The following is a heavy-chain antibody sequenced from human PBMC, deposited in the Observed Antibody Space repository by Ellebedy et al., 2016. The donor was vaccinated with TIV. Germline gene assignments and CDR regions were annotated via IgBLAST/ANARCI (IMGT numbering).Heavy chain of an antibody. V-gene: IGHV1-2*02. CDR3: ARVSNVGSGSYLDY. CDR1: GYTFTGYY. Sequence: ASVKVSCKASGYTFTGYYLHWVRQAPGQGLEWMGWINPNSGGTNYAQKFQGRVTMTRDTSISTAYMELSRLRSDDTAVYYCARVSNVGSGSYLDYWGQGTLVTVSS. J-gene: IGHJ4*02. D-gene: IGHD3-10*01. CDR2: INPNSGGT.